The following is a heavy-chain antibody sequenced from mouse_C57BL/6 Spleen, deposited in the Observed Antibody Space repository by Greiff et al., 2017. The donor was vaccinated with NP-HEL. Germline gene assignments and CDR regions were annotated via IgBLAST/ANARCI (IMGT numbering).Heavy chain of an antibody. CDR3: ARYVGSYWYFDV. CDR1: GFTFTDYY. V-gene: IGHV7-3*01. CDR2: IRNKANGYTT. Sequence: DVQLVESGGGLVQPGGSLSLSCAASGFTFTDYYMSWVRQPPGKALEWLGFIRNKANGYTTEYSASVKGRFTISRDNSQSILYLQMNALRAEDSATYYCARYVGSYWYFDVWGTGTTVTVSS. J-gene: IGHJ1*03.